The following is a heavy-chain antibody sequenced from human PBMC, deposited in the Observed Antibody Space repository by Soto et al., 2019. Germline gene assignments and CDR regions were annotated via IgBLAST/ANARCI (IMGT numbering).Heavy chain of an antibody. CDR2: ISGRGGSP. J-gene: IGHJ4*02. V-gene: IGHV3-23*01. CDR1: GFTFSNYW. Sequence: GGSLRLSCAASGFTFSNYWMHWVRQAPGKGLVWVSGISGRGGSPYYADSVKGRFTISRDNSKNTLYLQMNSLRAEDTAVYYCAYSSTPFDYWGQGTLVTVS. D-gene: IGHD6-13*01. CDR3: AYSSTPFDY.